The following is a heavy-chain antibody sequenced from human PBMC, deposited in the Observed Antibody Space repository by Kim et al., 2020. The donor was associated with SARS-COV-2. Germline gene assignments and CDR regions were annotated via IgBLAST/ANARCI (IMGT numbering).Heavy chain of an antibody. D-gene: IGHD2-15*01. J-gene: IGHJ2*01. CDR3: ARLGYCSGGSCYWYFDL. V-gene: IGHV4-61*01. CDR2: IYYSGST. CDR1: GGSVSSGSYY. Sequence: SETLSLTCTVSGGSVSSGSYYWSWIRQPPGKGLEWIGYIYYSGSTNYNPSLKSRVTISVDTSKNQFSLKLSSVTAADTAVYYCARLGYCSGGSCYWYFDL.